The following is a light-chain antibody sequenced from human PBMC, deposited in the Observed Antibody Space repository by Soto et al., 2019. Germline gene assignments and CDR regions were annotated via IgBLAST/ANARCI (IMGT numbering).Light chain of an antibody. CDR3: QVWDSSSDHYV. CDR1: NIGSKS. J-gene: IGLJ1*01. CDR2: YDS. V-gene: IGLV3-21*04. Sequence: SYELTQPPSVSVAPGKTARITCGGNNIGSKSVHWYQQKPGQAPVLSIPYDSDRPSGIPERFSGSKSGNTATLTISRVEAGDEADYYCQVWDSSSDHYVFGTGTKLTVL.